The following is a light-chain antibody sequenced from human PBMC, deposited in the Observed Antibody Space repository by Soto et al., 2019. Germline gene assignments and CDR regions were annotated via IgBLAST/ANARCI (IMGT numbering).Light chain of an antibody. V-gene: IGKV4-1*01. J-gene: IGKJ3*01. CDR2: WAS. CDR3: QQYYSTPPT. CDR1: QSVLYSSNNKNY. Sequence: DIVMTQSPDSLAVSLGERATINCKSRQSVLYSSNNKNYLAWYQQKPGQPPKLLIYWASTRESGVPDRFSGSGSGTDFTLTISRLQAEDVAVYYCQQYYSTPPTFGPGTKWISN.